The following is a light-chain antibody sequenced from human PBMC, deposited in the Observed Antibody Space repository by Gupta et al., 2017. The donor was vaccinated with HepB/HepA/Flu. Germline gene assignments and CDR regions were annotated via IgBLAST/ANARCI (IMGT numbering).Light chain of an antibody. CDR3: QTWETASWV. V-gene: IGLV4-69*01. CDR1: SGHSSYA. J-gene: IGLJ3*02. CDR2: LNEDGSH. Sequence: QLVLTQSPSASASLGAAVTLTCSLSSGHSSYAVPWHQLQPEKGPLFLMKLNEDGSHTKGDGIPDCFAGASSGDARFLIISSLESEDESEDYCQTWETASWVFGGGTKLTVL.